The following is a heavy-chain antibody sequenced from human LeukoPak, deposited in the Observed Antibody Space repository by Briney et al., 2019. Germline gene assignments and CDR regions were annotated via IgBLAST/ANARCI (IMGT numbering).Heavy chain of an antibody. CDR2: IYYSGST. J-gene: IGHJ6*03. V-gene: IGHV4-59*01. D-gene: IGHD4-17*01. Sequence: SETLSLACAVYGGSFSGYYWSWIRQPPEKGLEWIGYIYYSGSTNYNPSLKSRVTISVDTSKNQFSLKLSSVTAADTAVYYCARDMRSYGDYYMDVWGKGTTVTVSS. CDR3: ARDMRSYGDYYMDV. CDR1: GGSFSGYY.